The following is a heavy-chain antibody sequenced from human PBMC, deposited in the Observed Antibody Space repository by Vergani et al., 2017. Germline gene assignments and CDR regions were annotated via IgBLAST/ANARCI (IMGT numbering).Heavy chain of an antibody. Sequence: QVQLVQSGAEVKKPGASVKVSCKASGYTFTSYYMHWVRQAPGQGLEWMGIINPSGGSTSYAQKFQGRVTMTRDTSTSTVYRDLISLKSDDTAVDFCAREPLHNSRKQLDSWGQGTLVTVSS. J-gene: IGHJ4*02. CDR1: GYTFTSYY. CDR2: INPSGGST. V-gene: IGHV1-46*01. D-gene: IGHD6-13*01. CDR3: AREPLHNSRKQLDS.